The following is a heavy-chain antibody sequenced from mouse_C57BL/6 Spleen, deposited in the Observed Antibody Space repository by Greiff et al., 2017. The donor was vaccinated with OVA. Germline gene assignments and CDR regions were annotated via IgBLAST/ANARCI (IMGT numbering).Heavy chain of an antibody. CDR3: AYGNYEDY. J-gene: IGHJ2*01. D-gene: IGHD2-1*01. V-gene: IGHV1-62-3*01. Sequence: QVHVKQPGAELVKPGAAVKWASKAAGDKCTSYRRDWGKQRPGRGLEWRGRIDPNSGGTKYNEKFKSKATLTVDKPSTTAYMQLSSLTSEDSAVYYCAYGNYEDYWGQGTTLTVSS. CDR2: IDPNSGGT. CDR1: GDKCTSYR.